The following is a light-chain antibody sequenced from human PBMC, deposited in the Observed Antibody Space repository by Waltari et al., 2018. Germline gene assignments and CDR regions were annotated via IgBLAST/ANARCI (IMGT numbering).Light chain of an antibody. V-gene: IGKV3-11*01. CDR2: DVS. J-gene: IGKJ1*01. CDR1: QSIGSY. Sequence: IVLTQSPATLSLSPGDRATLSCRASQSIGSYLAWYQHRPGQPPRLLIYDVSKRATGIPARFSGRGSGTDFTLTISSLEPEDFAVYYCQQRSGDWWTFGQGTKVEIK. CDR3: QQRSGDWWT.